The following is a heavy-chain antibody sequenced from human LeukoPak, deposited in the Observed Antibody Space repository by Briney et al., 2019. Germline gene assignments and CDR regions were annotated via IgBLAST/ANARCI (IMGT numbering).Heavy chain of an antibody. V-gene: IGHV1-18*01. CDR3: ARAVSYGSSGYYYENWFDP. D-gene: IGHD3-22*01. CDR2: ISAYNGNT. J-gene: IGHJ5*02. CDR1: GYTSTSYG. Sequence: ASVKVSCKASGYTSTSYGISWVRQAPGQGLEWMGWISAYNGNTNYAQKLQGRVTMTTDTSTSTAYMELRSLRSDDTAVYYCARAVSYGSSGYYYENWFDPWGQGTLVTVSS.